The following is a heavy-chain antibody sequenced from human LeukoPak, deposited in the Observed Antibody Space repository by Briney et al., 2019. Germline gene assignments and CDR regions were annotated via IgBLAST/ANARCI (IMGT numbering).Heavy chain of an antibody. CDR3: ARSGADWSCDN. Sequence: ASVKVSCKASGYTFTTYAMHWVRQAPGQTLEWMGWINAGTGDGKYSQNFQGRLTMTSDTSATTLYMELNSLTFEDTAVYYCARSGADWSCDNWGQGTLVTVSS. J-gene: IGHJ4*02. CDR1: GYTFTTYA. CDR2: INAGTGDG. V-gene: IGHV1-3*01. D-gene: IGHD2-21*01.